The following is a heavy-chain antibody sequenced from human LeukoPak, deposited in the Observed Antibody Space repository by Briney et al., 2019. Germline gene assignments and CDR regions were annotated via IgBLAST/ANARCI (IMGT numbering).Heavy chain of an antibody. D-gene: IGHD6-13*01. CDR3: ARKGSSWYYFDY. CDR1: GFTFSSYE. J-gene: IGHJ4*02. V-gene: IGHV3-48*03. CDR2: ISGSGSTK. Sequence: GGSLRLSCAASGFTFSSYEMNWVRQAPGKGLEWVSYISGSGSTKYYADSVKGRFTISRDNAKNSLYLQMNSLRAEDTAVYYCARKGSSWYYFDYWGQGTLVTVAS.